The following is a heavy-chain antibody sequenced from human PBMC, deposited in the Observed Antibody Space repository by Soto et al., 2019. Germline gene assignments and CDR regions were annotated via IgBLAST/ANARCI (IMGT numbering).Heavy chain of an antibody. CDR1: GYTFSGYY. J-gene: IGHJ6*02. CDR3: ARSLTEGYCTITGCYTRPLYGMDV. V-gene: IGHV1-2*02. D-gene: IGHD2-2*02. Sequence: ASGKVCCKASGYTFSGYYIRWLRQAPGQGLEWMGWINPNSGGTNYAQKFQGRVTVTRDTPTSTAYMELSRLTSDDTAVYYCARSLTEGYCTITGCYTRPLYGMDVWGQGTTVTVSS. CDR2: INPNSGGT.